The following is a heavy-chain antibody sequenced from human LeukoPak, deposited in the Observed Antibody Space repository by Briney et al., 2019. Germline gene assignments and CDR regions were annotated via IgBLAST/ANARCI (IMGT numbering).Heavy chain of an antibody. CDR3: TTDLAGYRSGWYQRDYFDY. J-gene: IGHJ4*02. V-gene: IGHV3-15*01. Sequence: PGGSLRLSCAASGFIFSNAWMSWVRQAPGKGLEWVGRIRSKADGGTPQYGTPVIGRFSMSRDDSKNMVYLQMNSLKTEDTAVYYCTTDLAGYRSGWYQRDYFDYWGRGTLVTVSS. CDR1: GFIFSNAW. D-gene: IGHD6-13*01. CDR2: IRSKADGGTP.